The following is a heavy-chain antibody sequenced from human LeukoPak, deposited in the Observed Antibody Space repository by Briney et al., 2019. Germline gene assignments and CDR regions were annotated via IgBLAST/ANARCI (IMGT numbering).Heavy chain of an antibody. CDR1: GGSISSYY. V-gene: IGHV4-59*08. D-gene: IGHD3-10*01. Sequence: SETLSLTCTVSGGSISSYYWSWIRQPPGKGLEWIGYIYYSGSTNYNPSLKSRVTISVDTSKNQLSLKLRSVTAADTAVYYCARVGVTMVRGVIIKGYFDYWGQGTLVTVSS. CDR3: ARVGVTMVRGVIIKGYFDY. CDR2: IYYSGST. J-gene: IGHJ4*02.